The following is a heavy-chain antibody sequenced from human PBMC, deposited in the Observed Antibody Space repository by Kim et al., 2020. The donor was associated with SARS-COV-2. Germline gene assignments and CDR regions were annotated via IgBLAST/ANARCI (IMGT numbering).Heavy chain of an antibody. CDR2: IYYSGST. V-gene: IGHV4-59*13. CDR3: ARQHYSGYDPNYFDY. CDR1: GGSISSYY. Sequence: SETLSLTCTVSGGSISSYYWSWIRQPPGKGLEWIGYIYYSGSTNYNPSLKSRVTISVDTSKNQFSLKLSSVTAADTAVYYCARQHYSGYDPNYFDYWGQGTLVTVSS. J-gene: IGHJ4*02. D-gene: IGHD5-12*01.